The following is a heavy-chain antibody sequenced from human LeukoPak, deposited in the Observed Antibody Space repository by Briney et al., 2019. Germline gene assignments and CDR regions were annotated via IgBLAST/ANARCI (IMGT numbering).Heavy chain of an antibody. CDR3: ALLWFGESNWFDP. V-gene: IGHV4-39*01. CDR2: IYYSGST. J-gene: IGHJ5*02. Sequence: PSETLSLTCTVSGGFISSSSYYWGWIRQPPGKGLEWIGSIYYSGSTYYNPSLESRVTISVDTSKSQFSLKLRSVTAADTAVYYCALLWFGESNWFDPWGQGTLVTVSS. CDR1: GGFISSSSYY. D-gene: IGHD3-10*01.